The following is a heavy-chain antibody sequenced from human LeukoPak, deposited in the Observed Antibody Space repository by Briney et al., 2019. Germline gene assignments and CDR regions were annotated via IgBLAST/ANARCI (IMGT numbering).Heavy chain of an antibody. D-gene: IGHD3-22*01. CDR3: ARGTMNLDS. CDR1: GGSVTNYY. CDR2: IHHSGST. J-gene: IGHJ4*02. V-gene: IGHV4-59*02. Sequence: SETLSLTCNVSGGSVTNYYWSWVRQPPGKGLEYIGYIHHSGSTSQNPSLQSRVTLSIDTATNQFSLRLTSVTAADTAVYYCARGTMNLDSWGQGTLVTVSS.